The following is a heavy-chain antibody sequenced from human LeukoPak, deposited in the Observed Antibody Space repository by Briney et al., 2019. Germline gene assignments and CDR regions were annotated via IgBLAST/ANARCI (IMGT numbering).Heavy chain of an antibody. Sequence: GESLKISCKGSGYSFTSYWISWVRQMPGKGLEWMGRIDPSDSYTNYSPSFQGHVTISADKSISTAYLQWSSLKASDTAMYYCARQLAAATNSDYWGQGTLVTVSS. V-gene: IGHV5-10-1*01. CDR1: GYSFTSYW. CDR3: ARQLAAATNSDY. CDR2: IDPSDSYT. J-gene: IGHJ4*02. D-gene: IGHD6-13*01.